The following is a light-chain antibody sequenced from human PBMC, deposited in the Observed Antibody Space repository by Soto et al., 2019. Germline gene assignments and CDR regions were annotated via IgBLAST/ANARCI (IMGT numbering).Light chain of an antibody. CDR2: GVS. CDR3: QQYSISPPVT. Sequence: EFVLTQSPDTLSLSPGERATLSCRASQSVTNSYLAWYQQKPGQAPRLLIYGVSSRAPGIPDRFSGSGSGTDFTLNISRLEPGDFAVYYCQQYSISPPVTFGQGTRLEIK. V-gene: IGKV3-20*01. CDR1: QSVTNSY. J-gene: IGKJ5*01.